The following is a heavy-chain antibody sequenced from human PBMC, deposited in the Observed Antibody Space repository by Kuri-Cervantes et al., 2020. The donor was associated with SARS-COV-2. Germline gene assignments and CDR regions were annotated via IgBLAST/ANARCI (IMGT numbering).Heavy chain of an antibody. Sequence: ESLKISCTVSGGSISSSSYYWGWIRQPPGKGLEWIGSIYYSGSTYYNPSLKSRVTISVDTSKNQFSLKLSSVTAADTAVYYCARAGEWLFGDAFDIWGQGTMVTVSS. V-gene: IGHV4-39*07. J-gene: IGHJ3*02. CDR2: IYYSGST. CDR1: GGSISSSSYY. D-gene: IGHD3-3*01. CDR3: ARAGEWLFGDAFDI.